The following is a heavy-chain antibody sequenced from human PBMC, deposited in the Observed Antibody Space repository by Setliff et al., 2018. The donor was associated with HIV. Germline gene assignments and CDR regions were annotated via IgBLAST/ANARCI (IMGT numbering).Heavy chain of an antibody. CDR1: GFTFSSHS. CDR2: ISSTSTTI. J-gene: IGHJ4*02. Sequence: GGSLRLSCAASGFTFSSHSMNWVRQAPGKGLEWVSYISSTSTTIFQADSAKGRFTIARDNAENSQSLQMNSLRGEDTAVYYCAKAGRGEIVVVPAARAPNSWGQGILVTVSS. CDR3: AKAGRGEIVVVPAARAPNS. D-gene: IGHD2-2*01. V-gene: IGHV3-48*04.